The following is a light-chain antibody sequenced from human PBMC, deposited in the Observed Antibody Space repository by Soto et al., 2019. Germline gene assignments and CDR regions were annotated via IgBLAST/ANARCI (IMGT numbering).Light chain of an antibody. J-gene: IGLJ2*01. CDR3: SSQADRSTLI. CDR2: DVS. CDR1: SSDVGTYNR. V-gene: IGLV2-14*03. Sequence: QSALTQPASVSGSPGQSITISCTGTSSDVGTYNRVSWYQQHPGQAPRLMIYDVSNRPSGVSNRFSGSKSSNTASLTISGLQAEDEANYYCSSQADRSTLIFGGGTKRPS.